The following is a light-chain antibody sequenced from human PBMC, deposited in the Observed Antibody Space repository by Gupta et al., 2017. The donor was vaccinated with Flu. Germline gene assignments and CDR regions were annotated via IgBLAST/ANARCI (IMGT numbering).Light chain of an antibody. CDR1: QRISSW. CDR3: QPYNSYSWT. J-gene: IGKJ1*01. CDR2: KAY. V-gene: IGKV1-5*03. Sequence: DIQITQAPSTLSASVGDRVTITCLASQRISSWLAWYQQKPGKPPNLLIYKAYSLESGVPLRFSGSGSGTEFTLTISSLQPDDFATYYCQPYNSYSWTFGQGTKVEIK.